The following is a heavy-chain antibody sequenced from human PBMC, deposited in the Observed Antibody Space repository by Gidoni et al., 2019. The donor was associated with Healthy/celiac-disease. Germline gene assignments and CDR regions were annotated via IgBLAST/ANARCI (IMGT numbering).Heavy chain of an antibody. D-gene: IGHD3-10*01. CDR3: AKGAGAVPEDAFDI. CDR2: ISGSGGST. V-gene: IGHV3-23*01. J-gene: IGHJ3*02. CDR1: GFTSSSYA. Sequence: EVQLLEPWGGLVQPGGPMRLSSAASGFTSSSYAMSWVRQAPGKGLEWVSAISGSGGSTYYADSVKGRFTISRDNSKNTLYLQMNSLRAEDTAVYYCAKGAGAVPEDAFDIWGQGTMVTVSS.